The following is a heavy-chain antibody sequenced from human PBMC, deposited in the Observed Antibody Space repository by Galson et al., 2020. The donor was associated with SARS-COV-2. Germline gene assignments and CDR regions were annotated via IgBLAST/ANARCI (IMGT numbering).Heavy chain of an antibody. Sequence: GESLKISCVASGFTFSTHAMTWVRQPPGKGLEWVSEIRGSGSGGDSYYADSVKGRFTISRDNSKSTLYLQMNSLRVEDTALYFCVKDGGMVIAHYYIAVWGKGTTVTVSS. V-gene: IGHV3-23*01. CDR3: VKDGGMVIAHYYIAV. CDR1: GFTFSTHA. CDR2: IRGSGSGGDS. D-gene: IGHD3-22*01. J-gene: IGHJ6*03.